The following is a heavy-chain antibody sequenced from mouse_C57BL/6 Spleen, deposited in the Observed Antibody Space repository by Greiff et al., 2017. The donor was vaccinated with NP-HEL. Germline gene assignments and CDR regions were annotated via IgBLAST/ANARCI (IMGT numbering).Heavy chain of an antibody. CDR2: ISDGGSYT. D-gene: IGHD2-1*01. J-gene: IGHJ2*01. CDR3: ARGIYYGNIFDY. CDR1: GFTFSSYA. V-gene: IGHV5-4*01. Sequence: EVQRVESGGGLVKPGGSLKLSCAASGFTFSSYAMSWVRQTPEKRLEWVATISDGGSYTYYPDNVKGRFTISRDNAKNNLYLQMSHLKSEDTAMYYCARGIYYGNIFDYWGQGTTLTVSS.